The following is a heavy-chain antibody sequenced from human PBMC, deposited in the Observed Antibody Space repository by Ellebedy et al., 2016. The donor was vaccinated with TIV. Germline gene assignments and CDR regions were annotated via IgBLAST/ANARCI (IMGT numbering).Heavy chain of an antibody. Sequence: GESLKISCTASGFIFSNAWMSWVRQAPGKGLEWLASINDYGYTTQYADSVKGRFTISRDNAKMYLYLQLNSLRVDDTAVYYCAATVAHSYDHWGQGTLVAVSS. CDR3: AATVAHSYDH. CDR1: GFIFSNAW. V-gene: IGHV3-69-1*01. CDR2: INDYGYTT. J-gene: IGHJ4*02.